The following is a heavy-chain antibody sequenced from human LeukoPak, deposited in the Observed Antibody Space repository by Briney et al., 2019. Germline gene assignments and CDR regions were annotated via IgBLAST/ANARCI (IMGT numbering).Heavy chain of an antibody. J-gene: IGHJ4*02. V-gene: IGHV4-59*01. Sequence: SETLSLTCTVSGGSISSYYWSWIRQPPGKGLEWIGYIYYSGSTNYNPSLKSRVTISVDTSKNQFSLKLSSVTAADTAVYCCARDKYSSSSFDYWGQGTLVTVSS. CDR2: IYYSGST. D-gene: IGHD6-6*01. CDR3: ARDKYSSSSFDY. CDR1: GGSISSYY.